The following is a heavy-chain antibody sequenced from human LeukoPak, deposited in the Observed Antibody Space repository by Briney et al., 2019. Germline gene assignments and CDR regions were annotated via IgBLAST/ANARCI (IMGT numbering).Heavy chain of an antibody. CDR1: GFTFSTYA. Sequence: PGGSLRLSCAASGFTFSTYAMSWVRQAPGEGLEWVSAVSLSGGSTYYADSVKGRFTISRDNSKNTLYLQMNSLRVEDTAVYYCAKAITMTRMGIDYWGQGTLVTV. V-gene: IGHV3-23*01. CDR2: VSLSGGST. CDR3: AKAITMTRMGIDY. D-gene: IGHD1-1*01. J-gene: IGHJ4*02.